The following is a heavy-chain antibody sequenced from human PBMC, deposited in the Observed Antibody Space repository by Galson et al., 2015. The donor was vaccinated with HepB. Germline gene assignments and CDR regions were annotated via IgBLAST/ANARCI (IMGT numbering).Heavy chain of an antibody. CDR3: ARVRCSSTSCYTGGYYYMDV. Sequence: QSGAEVKKPGASVKVSCKASGYTFTSYGISWVRQAPGQGLEWMGWISAYNGNTNYAQKLQGRVTMTTDTSTSTAYMELRSLRSDDTAVYYCARVRCSSTSCYTGGYYYMDVWGKGTTVTVSS. CDR2: ISAYNGNT. V-gene: IGHV1-18*01. D-gene: IGHD2-2*02. J-gene: IGHJ6*03. CDR1: GYTFTSYG.